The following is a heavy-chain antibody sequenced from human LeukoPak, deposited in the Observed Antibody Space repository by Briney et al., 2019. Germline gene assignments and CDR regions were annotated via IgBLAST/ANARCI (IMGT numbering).Heavy chain of an antibody. CDR2: IKSKTDGGTT. Sequence: GGSLRLSCAASGFTFSNAWMSWVRQAPGKGLEWVGRIKSKTDGGTTDYAAPVKGRFTISRDDSKNTLYLQMNSLKTEDTAVYYCTTDQGYDILTGPPAHYYYYYMDVWGKGTTVTISS. CDR3: TTDQGYDILTGPPAHYYYYYMDV. V-gene: IGHV3-15*01. J-gene: IGHJ6*03. D-gene: IGHD3-9*01. CDR1: GFTFSNAW.